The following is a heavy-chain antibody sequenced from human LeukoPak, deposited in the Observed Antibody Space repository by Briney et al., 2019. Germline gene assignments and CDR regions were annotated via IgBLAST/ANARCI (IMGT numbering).Heavy chain of an antibody. D-gene: IGHD3-10*01. CDR3: ARGIVAPYYYGSGSYYRFDY. V-gene: IGHV4-34*01. CDR2: IYHSGST. J-gene: IGHJ4*02. Sequence: SEPLSLTCAVYGGSFSGYYWSWIRQPPGKGLEWIGEIYHSGSTNYNTSLKSRVTISVDKSKNQFSLKLSSVTAADTAVYYCARGIVAPYYYGSGSYYRFDYWGQGTLVTVSS. CDR1: GGSFSGYY.